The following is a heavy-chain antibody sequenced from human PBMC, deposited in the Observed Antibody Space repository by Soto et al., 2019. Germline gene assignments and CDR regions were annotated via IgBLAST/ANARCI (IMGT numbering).Heavy chain of an antibody. CDR2: IYSGGST. CDR3: ARDSRYDYVWGSYHWVD. D-gene: IGHD3-16*02. CDR1: GFTVSSNY. J-gene: IGHJ4*02. V-gene: IGHV3-53*01. Sequence: EVQLVESGGGLIQPGGSLRLSCAASGFTVSSNYMSWVRQAPGKGLEWVSVIYSGGSTYYADSVKGRFTISRDNSKNTLYLQMNSLRAEDTAVYYCARDSRYDYVWGSYHWVDWGQGTLVTVSS.